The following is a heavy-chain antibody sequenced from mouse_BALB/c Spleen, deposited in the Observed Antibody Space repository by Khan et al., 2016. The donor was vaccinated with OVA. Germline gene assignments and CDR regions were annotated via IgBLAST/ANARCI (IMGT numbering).Heavy chain of an antibody. J-gene: IGHJ4*01. CDR2: ISYGGST. V-gene: IGHV3-2*02. CDR1: GYSITSDYA. Sequence: VQLKESGPGLVKPSQSLSLTCTVTGYSITSDYAWDWIRQFPGNKLEWMGYISYGGSTSYNPSLKSRTSFTRDTSKNQFFLQLNSVNTEDTATYYGARKNYYGYAMDYWGQGTSVTVSS. D-gene: IGHD1-1*01. CDR3: ARKNYYGYAMDY.